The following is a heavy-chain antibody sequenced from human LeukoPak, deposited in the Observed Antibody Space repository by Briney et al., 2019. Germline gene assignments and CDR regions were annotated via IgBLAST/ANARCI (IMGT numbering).Heavy chain of an antibody. J-gene: IGHJ6*02. D-gene: IGHD3-22*01. CDR3: AKDNYYDSSGYYPFDYYGMDV. V-gene: IGHV3-21*04. Sequence: AGGSLRLSCAASGFTFSSYRMNWVRQAPGKGLEWVSSISSSSSSYIYYADSVKGRFTISRDNSKNTLYLQMNSLRAEDTAVYYCAKDNYYDSSGYYPFDYYGMDVWGQGTTVTVSS. CDR2: ISSSSSSYI. CDR1: GFTFSSYR.